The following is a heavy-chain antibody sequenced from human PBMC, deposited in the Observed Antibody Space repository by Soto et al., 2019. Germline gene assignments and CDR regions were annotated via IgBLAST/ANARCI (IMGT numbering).Heavy chain of an antibody. V-gene: IGHV3-23*01. J-gene: IGHJ4*02. D-gene: IGHD3-16*02. CDR1: GFTFSNYA. CDR3: AKDDEGGFEDIWGTYHYKFLGY. CDR2: IRDSGGST. Sequence: EVQLLESGGDLVQPGGSLRLSCAASGFTFSNYAMSWVRQAPGKGLEWVSAIRDSGGSTYYADSVEGRFTISRDNSRNTLYLQMNSLRVEDTAVYYCAKDDEGGFEDIWGTYHYKFLGYWGQGTLLTVSS.